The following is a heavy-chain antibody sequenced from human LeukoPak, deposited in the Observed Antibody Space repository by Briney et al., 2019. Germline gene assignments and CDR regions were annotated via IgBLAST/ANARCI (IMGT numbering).Heavy chain of an antibody. CDR3: ARETRWDFDY. CDR1: GFTFSDYY. Sequence: GRSLRFSCAASGFTFSDYYMSWLRQAPGKGLEWVSYISSSGSTLYYADSVKGRFTISRDNAKNSLYLQMNSLRAEDTAVYYCARETRWDFDYWGQGTLVTVSS. D-gene: IGHD5-24*01. CDR2: ISSSGSTL. V-gene: IGHV3-11*04. J-gene: IGHJ4*02.